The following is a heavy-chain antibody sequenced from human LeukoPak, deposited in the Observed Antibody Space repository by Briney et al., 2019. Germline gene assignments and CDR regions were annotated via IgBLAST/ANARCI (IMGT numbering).Heavy chain of an antibody. CDR1: GGSISSYY. Sequence: PSETLSLTCTVSGGSISSYYWSWIRQPPGKGLEWIGYIYYSGSTNYNPSLKSRVTMSVDTSKKQFSLKLSSVTAADTAVYYCTRALFCSSTSCPSDVWGKGATVTVSS. J-gene: IGHJ6*04. V-gene: IGHV4-59*01. CDR2: IYYSGST. CDR3: TRALFCSSTSCPSDV. D-gene: IGHD2-2*01.